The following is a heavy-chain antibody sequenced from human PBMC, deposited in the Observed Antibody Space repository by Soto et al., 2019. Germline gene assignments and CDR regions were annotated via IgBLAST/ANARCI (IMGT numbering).Heavy chain of an antibody. V-gene: IGHV3-33*01. D-gene: IGHD3-22*01. J-gene: IGHJ3*02. Sequence: QVQLVESGGGVVQPGRSLRLSCAASGFTFSSYGMHWVRQAPGKGLEWVAVIWYDGSNKYYADSVKGRFTISRDNSKNTLYLQMNSLRAEDSAVYYCARGGDGDGSGYYSVRAFDIWGQGTMVTVSS. CDR1: GFTFSSYG. CDR3: ARGGDGDGSGYYSVRAFDI. CDR2: IWYDGSNK.